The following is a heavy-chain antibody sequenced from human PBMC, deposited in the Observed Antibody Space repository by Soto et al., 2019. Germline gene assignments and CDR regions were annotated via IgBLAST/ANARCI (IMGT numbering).Heavy chain of an antibody. CDR2: ISAYSGNT. J-gene: IGHJ4*02. CDR1: GYTFTSYG. CDR3: ARVVAVAGTFDY. V-gene: IGHV1-18*01. Sequence: ASVKVSYKASGYTFTSYGISWVRQAPGQGLEWMGWISAYSGNTNYAQKLQGRVTMTTDTSTSTAYMELRSLRSDDTAVYYCARVVAVAGTFDYWGQGTLVTVS. D-gene: IGHD6-19*01.